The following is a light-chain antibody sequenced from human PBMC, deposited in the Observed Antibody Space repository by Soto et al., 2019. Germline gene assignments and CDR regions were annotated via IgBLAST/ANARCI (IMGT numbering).Light chain of an antibody. CDR3: AGWYDSRIALL. V-gene: IGLV1-44*01. J-gene: IGLJ3*02. CDR1: YSNVGSNV. Sequence: QSVLTQPPSASGTPGQRVTISCSGTYSNVGSNVVNSYHQVPGADPKLVIYCNDRRPSGVPDRFFGSKSCASASLAISGLQPDDEADYYCAGWYDSRIALLFGGGTQLTVL. CDR2: CND.